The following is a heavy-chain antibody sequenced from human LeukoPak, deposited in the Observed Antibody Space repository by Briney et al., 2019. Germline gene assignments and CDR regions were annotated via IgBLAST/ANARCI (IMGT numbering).Heavy chain of an antibody. D-gene: IGHD3-10*01. Sequence: ASETLSLTCTVSGGSISSGGYYWSWIRQHPGKGLEWIGYIYYSGSTYYNPSLKSRVTISVDTSKNQFSLKLSSVTAADTAVYYCARGGITMVRGVIGWFDPWGQGTLVTVSS. V-gene: IGHV4-31*03. CDR3: ARGGITMVRGVIGWFDP. CDR1: GGSISSGGYY. CDR2: IYYSGST. J-gene: IGHJ5*02.